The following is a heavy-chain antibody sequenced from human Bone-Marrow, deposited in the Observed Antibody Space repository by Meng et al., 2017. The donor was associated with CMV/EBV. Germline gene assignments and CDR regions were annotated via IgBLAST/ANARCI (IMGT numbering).Heavy chain of an antibody. CDR1: GVTSNNYA. D-gene: IGHD4-17*01. CDR3: ARLGPDYALDY. Sequence: SCKASGVTSNNYAIGCVRQAPGQGLEWMGKIIPVLGIADYAQKFQGRVTITADKSTSTAYMELRSLRSEDTALYFCARLGPDYALDYWGQGTLVTVSS. V-gene: IGHV1-69*04. J-gene: IGHJ4*02. CDR2: IIPVLGIA.